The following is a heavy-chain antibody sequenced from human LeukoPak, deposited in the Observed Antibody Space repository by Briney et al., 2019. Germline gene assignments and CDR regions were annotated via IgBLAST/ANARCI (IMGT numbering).Heavy chain of an antibody. D-gene: IGHD6-13*01. V-gene: IGHV3-30-3*01. Sequence: SGGSLRLSCAASGFTFSSYAMHWVRQAPGKGLEWVAVISYDGSNKYYADSVKGRFTISRDNSKNTLYLQVNSLRAEDTAVYYCARDLGAAAPYWGQGTLVTVSS. CDR3: ARDLGAAAPY. J-gene: IGHJ4*02. CDR1: GFTFSSYA. CDR2: ISYDGSNK.